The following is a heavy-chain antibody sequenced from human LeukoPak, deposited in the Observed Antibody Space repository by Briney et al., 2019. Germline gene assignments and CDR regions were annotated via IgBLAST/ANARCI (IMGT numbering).Heavy chain of an antibody. CDR1: GFTFGSYA. CDR3: ARALNDVLTGCYLDY. D-gene: IGHD3-9*01. Sequence: GGSLRLSCAASGFTFGSYAMHWVRQAPGKGLEWVAIISFDGSNEYYADSVKGRFTISRDNSKNTLYLQMDSLRAEDSAMYYCARALNDVLTGCYLDYWGQGTLVTVSS. CDR2: ISFDGSNE. V-gene: IGHV3-30*01. J-gene: IGHJ4*02.